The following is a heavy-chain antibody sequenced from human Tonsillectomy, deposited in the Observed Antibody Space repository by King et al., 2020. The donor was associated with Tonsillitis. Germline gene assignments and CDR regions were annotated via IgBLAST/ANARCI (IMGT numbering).Heavy chain of an antibody. V-gene: IGHV3-7*03. CDR1: GFTFSSYW. D-gene: IGHD2-15*01. CDR2: IKQDGSEK. Sequence: VQLVESGGGLVQPGGSLRLSCAASGFTFSSYWMSWVRQAPGKGLEWVANIKQDGSEKYYVDTVKGRFTITRDNAQNSLYLQMNSLRAEDTDVYYCARYGPGYCSGGSCYSHYYYYGMDFWGQGTTVTVSS. CDR3: ARYGPGYCSGGSCYSHYYYYGMDF. J-gene: IGHJ6*02.